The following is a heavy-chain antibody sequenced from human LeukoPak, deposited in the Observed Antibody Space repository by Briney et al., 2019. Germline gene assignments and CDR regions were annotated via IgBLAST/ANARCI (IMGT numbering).Heavy chain of an antibody. D-gene: IGHD4-11*01. V-gene: IGHV3-21*01. CDR2: ITSSSSHI. CDR1: GFTLSHYS. Sequence: GGSLRLSCAASGFTLSHYSIDWVRQAPGKGLERVAPITSSSSHIYYADSVKGRFTISRDNAKNALYLQMNSLRAEDTAIYYCARVMMGATVTTFHYYCMDVWGVGTTVTVSS. J-gene: IGHJ6*03. CDR3: ARVMMGATVTTFHYYCMDV.